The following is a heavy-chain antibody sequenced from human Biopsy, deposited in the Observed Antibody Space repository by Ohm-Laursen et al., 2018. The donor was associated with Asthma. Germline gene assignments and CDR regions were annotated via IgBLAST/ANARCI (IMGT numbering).Heavy chain of an antibody. CDR1: GFTVSRDH. J-gene: IGHJ5*02. Sequence: SLRLSYAASGFTVSRDHMFWVRQAPGKGLEWVSVIYSGGTSDTADSVRGRFTISRDFYKNTLYLQIDSLRAEDTAVYYCARDEAVVVPAAISGNWFDPWGQGTLVTVSS. CDR2: IYSGGTS. CDR3: ARDEAVVVPAAISGNWFDP. D-gene: IGHD2-2*01. V-gene: IGHV3-53*01.